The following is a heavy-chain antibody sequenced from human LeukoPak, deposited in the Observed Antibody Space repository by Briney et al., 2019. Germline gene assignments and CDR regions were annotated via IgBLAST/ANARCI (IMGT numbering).Heavy chain of an antibody. D-gene: IGHD5-24*01. V-gene: IGHV1-2*02. J-gene: IGHJ6*03. CDR3: ARDREMATITGYYYYYMDV. CDR1: GYIFTGYY. CDR2: ITPNDGGT. Sequence: ASVKVSCKSSGYIFTGYYMHWVRQTPGQGLEWMGWITPNDGGTEYARNFQGRVTMTRDTSINTAYMELSRLRSDDTAVYYCARDREMATITGYYYYYMDVWGKGTTVTVSS.